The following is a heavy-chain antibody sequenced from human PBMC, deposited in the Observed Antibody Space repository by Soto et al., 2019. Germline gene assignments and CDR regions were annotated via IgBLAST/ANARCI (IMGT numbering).Heavy chain of an antibody. CDR1: GGSISSYY. D-gene: IGHD6-13*01. CDR2: IYYSGST. J-gene: IGHJ3*02. V-gene: IGHV4-59*01. Sequence: SETLSLTCTVSGGSISSYYWSWIRQPPGKGLEWIGYIYYSGSTNYNPSLKSRVTISVDTSKNQFSLKLSSVTAADTAVYYCARVVHSSSWYGAFDIWGQGTMVTVSS. CDR3: ARVVHSSSWYGAFDI.